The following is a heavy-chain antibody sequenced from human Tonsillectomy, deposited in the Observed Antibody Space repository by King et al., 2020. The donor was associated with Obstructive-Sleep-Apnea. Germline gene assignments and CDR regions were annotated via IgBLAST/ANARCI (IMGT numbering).Heavy chain of an antibody. V-gene: IGHV3-15*01. CDR3: STEGDVGPADLSY. CDR2: IKTETEGGTN. J-gene: IGHJ4*02. CDR1: GFTFKNAH. Sequence: VQLVESGGGLVKPGGSLRLSCAASGFTFKNAHLSWVRQAPGKGLEWVSRIKTETEGGTNDYAAPAKGRFTISRDDSTDTLYLHMNSLRTEDTAMYYCSTEGDVGPADLSYWGRGTLVTVSP. D-gene: IGHD1-26*01.